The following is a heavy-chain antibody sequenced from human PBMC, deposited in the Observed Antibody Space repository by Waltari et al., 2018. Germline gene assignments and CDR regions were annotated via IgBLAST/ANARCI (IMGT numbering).Heavy chain of an antibody. V-gene: IGHV2-5*01. Sequence: QITLKESGPTLVKPTQTLTLTCTFSGFSLSTSGVGVGWIRQPPGKALEWLALIYWNDDKRYSPSLKSRLTITKDTSKNQVVLTMTNMDPVDTATYYCAHRPQVGATTGFDYWGQGTLVTVSS. D-gene: IGHD1-26*01. CDR3: AHRPQVGATTGFDY. J-gene: IGHJ4*02. CDR1: GFSLSTSGVG. CDR2: IYWNDDK.